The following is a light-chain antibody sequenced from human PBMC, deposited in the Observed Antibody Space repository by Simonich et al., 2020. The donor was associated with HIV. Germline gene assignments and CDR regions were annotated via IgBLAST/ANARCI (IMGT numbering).Light chain of an antibody. CDR1: NSDVGGSNY. CDR2: DVS. Sequence: QSALTQPASVSGSPGQSITISCTGTNSDVGGSNYVSWYHQHPGKAPKVMIYDVSKRPSGVSNRFSGSKSGNTASLTISGLQAEDEADYYCSSYTSSSTWVFGGGTKLTVL. J-gene: IGLJ3*02. V-gene: IGLV2-14*01. CDR3: SSYTSSSTWV.